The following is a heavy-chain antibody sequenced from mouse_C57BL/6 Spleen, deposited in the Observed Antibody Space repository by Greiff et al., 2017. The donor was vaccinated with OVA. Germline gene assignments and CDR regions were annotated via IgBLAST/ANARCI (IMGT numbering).Heavy chain of an antibody. Sequence: EVQRVESGGGLVKPGGSLKLSCAASGFTFSSYTMSWVRQTPEKRLEWVATISGGGGNTYYPDSVKGRFTISRDNAKNTLYLQMSSLRSEDTALYYCARQSPSFAYWGQGTLVTVSA. CDR1: GFTFSSYT. V-gene: IGHV5-9*01. J-gene: IGHJ3*01. CDR2: ISGGGGNT. CDR3: ARQSPSFAY.